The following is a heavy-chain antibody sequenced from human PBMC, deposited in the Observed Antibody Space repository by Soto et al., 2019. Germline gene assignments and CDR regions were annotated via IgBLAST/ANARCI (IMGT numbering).Heavy chain of an antibody. V-gene: IGHV3-21*01. J-gene: IGHJ6*02. CDR3: ARALVEGYYYYAMDV. CDR2: ISSSSSYI. CDR1: GFTFSSYA. D-gene: IGHD2-15*01. Sequence: GGSLRLSCAASGFTFSSYAMSWVRQAPGKGLEWVSSISSSSSYIYYADSVKGRFTISRDNARKSLYLQMNSLRDEDTAVYYCARALVEGYYYYAMDVWGQGTTVTVSS.